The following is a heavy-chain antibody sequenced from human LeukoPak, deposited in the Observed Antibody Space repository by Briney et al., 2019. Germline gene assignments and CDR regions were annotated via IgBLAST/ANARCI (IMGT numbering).Heavy chain of an antibody. D-gene: IGHD4-11*01. CDR2: IYYSGST. Sequence: SETLSLTCTVSGGSISSTSYYWGWIRLPPGKGLEWIRSIYYSGSTYNNPSLKSRVTMSVDTSKNQFSLKLASVTAADTAVYYCARQIAKTTVTTRFDPWGQGTLVTVSS. CDR1: GGSISSTSYY. CDR3: ARQIAKTTVTTRFDP. V-gene: IGHV4-39*01. J-gene: IGHJ5*02.